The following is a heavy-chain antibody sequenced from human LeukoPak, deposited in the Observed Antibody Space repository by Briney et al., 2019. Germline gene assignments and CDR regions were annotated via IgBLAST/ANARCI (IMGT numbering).Heavy chain of an antibody. CDR2: VYSNTGST. D-gene: IGHD3/OR15-3a*01. Sequence: SETLSLTCNVSGDSMGSHLWSWIRQPPGKGLEWIGEVYSNTGSTNYNPSLKSRITISADTSKNQFSLKLSSVTAADTAVYHCARVDWTPDYWGQGNLVTVSS. CDR1: GDSMGSHL. J-gene: IGHJ4*02. CDR3: ARVDWTPDY. V-gene: IGHV4-59*11.